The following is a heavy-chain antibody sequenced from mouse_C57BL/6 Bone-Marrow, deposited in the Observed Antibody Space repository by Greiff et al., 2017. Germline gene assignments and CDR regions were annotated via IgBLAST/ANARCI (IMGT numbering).Heavy chain of an antibody. D-gene: IGHD1-1*01. CDR3: AGEGYYYGSSYFDY. J-gene: IGHJ2*01. CDR2: ISYDGSN. Sequence: EVQLQESGPGLVKPSQSLSLTCSVTGYSITSGYYWNWIRQFPGNKLEWMGYISYDGSNNYNPSLKNRISITCDTSKNQFFLKLNSVTTEDAATYYCAGEGYYYGSSYFDYWGQGTTLTVSS. V-gene: IGHV3-6*01. CDR1: GYSITSGYY.